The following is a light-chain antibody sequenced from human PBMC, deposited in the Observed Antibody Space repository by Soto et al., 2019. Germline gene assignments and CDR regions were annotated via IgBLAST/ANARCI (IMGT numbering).Light chain of an antibody. V-gene: IGLV1-40*01. CDR1: SSNIGAAYD. Sequence: QSVLTQPPSVSGAPGQKVTISCTRSSSNIGAAYDVHWYQHLPGTAPKLLIYGNNNRPSGVPYRFSASKSGTSASLAITGLQAADEADYYCQSSDSSLSGWVFGGGTKVTVL. CDR3: QSSDSSLSGWV. J-gene: IGLJ3*02. CDR2: GNN.